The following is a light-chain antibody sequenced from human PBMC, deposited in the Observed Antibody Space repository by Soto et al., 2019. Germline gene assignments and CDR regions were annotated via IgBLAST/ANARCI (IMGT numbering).Light chain of an antibody. J-gene: IGLJ1*01. CDR3: SSYTGGGNYV. CDR2: DVS. V-gene: IGLV2-14*01. Sequence: QSALTQPASVSGSPGQSITISCTGTSSDFGAYNSVSWYQQHPGKAPKVMIYDVSNRPSGVSNRFSGSKSGNTASLTIYGLQAEDEADYYCSSYTGGGNYVFATGTKLTVL. CDR1: SSDFGAYNS.